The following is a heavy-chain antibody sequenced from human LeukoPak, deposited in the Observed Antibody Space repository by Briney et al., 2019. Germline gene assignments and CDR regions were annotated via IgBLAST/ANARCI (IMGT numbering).Heavy chain of an antibody. CDR1: GYTFPSYD. D-gene: IGHD2-21*01. CDR3: ARIRQVWWGFRRDGIEF. Sequence: GASVKVSCKASGYTFPSYDINWVRQATGQGLEWMGWMNPNSGNTGYAQRFQGRVTMTRNTSISTAYMELSSLRSDDTAVYYCARIRQVWWGFRRDGIEFWGQGTLVIVSS. J-gene: IGHJ4*02. V-gene: IGHV1-8*01. CDR2: MNPNSGNT.